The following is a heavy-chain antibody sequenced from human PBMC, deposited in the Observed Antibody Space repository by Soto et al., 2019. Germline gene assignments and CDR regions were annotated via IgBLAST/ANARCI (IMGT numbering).Heavy chain of an antibody. J-gene: IGHJ4*02. D-gene: IGHD5-18*01. CDR1: GFTFDDYA. CDR3: AKAGYSYGFPTPFDY. Sequence: LRLSFAASGFTFDDYAMHWVRQAPGKGLEWVSGISWNSGSIGYADSVKGRFTISRDNAKNSLYLQMNSLRAEDTALYYCAKAGYSYGFPTPFDYWGQGTLVTVSS. CDR2: ISWNSGSI. V-gene: IGHV3-9*01.